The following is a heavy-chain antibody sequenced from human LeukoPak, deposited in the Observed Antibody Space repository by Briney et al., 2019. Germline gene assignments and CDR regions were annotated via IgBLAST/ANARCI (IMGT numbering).Heavy chain of an antibody. D-gene: IGHD4-17*01. CDR2: IKSKTDGGTT. J-gene: IGHJ4*02. CDR3: TTDVDYGDYANYDY. Sequence: GGSLRLSCAASGFTFSNAWMSWVRQAPGKGLEWVGRIKSKTDGGTTDYAAPVKGRFTISRDDSKNTLYLQMNSLKTEDTAVYYCTTDVDYGDYANYDYWGQGTLVTVSS. V-gene: IGHV3-15*01. CDR1: GFTFSNAW.